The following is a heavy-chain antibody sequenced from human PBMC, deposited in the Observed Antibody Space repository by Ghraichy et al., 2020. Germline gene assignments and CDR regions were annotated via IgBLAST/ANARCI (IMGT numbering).Heavy chain of an antibody. D-gene: IGHD3-22*01. J-gene: IGHJ3*02. V-gene: IGHV1-24*01. CDR1: GYTLTELS. CDR3: ATDYITMIGFYAFDI. CDR2: FDPEDGET. Sequence: ASVKVSCKVSGYTLTELSMHWVRQAPGKGLEWMGGFDPEDGETIYAQKFQGRVTMTEDTSTDTAYMELSSLRSEDTAVYYCATDYITMIGFYAFDIWGQGTMVTVSS.